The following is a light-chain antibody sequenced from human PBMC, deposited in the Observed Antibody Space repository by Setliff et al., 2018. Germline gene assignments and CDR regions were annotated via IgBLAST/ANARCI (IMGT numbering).Light chain of an antibody. V-gene: IGLV2-14*01. CDR2: DVS. J-gene: IGLJ1*01. Sequence: QSALTQPASVSGSPGQSITISCSGTSSDVGSYDFVSWYQQYPGKAPKLIIYDVSDRPSGVSNRFSGSKSGNTASLTISGLQTEDEADYYCNAYTSGSTYVFGTGTKVTVL. CDR3: NAYTSGSTYV. CDR1: SSDVGSYDF.